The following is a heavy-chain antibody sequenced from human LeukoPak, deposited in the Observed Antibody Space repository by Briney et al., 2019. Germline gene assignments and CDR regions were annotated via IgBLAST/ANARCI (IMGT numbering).Heavy chain of an antibody. Sequence: GRSLRLSCAASGFTFSLHAMSWVRQAPGKGLEWVSTTGLNSVNTLCAESVQGRFSISRDNSKNTLDLQMDKLRVDDTAVYYCAKGGDIGKHPTRAYYFDTWGQGTLVTVSS. CDR2: TGLNSVNT. D-gene: IGHD2-21*02. J-gene: IGHJ4*02. V-gene: IGHV3-23*01. CDR3: AKGGDIGKHPTRAYYFDT. CDR1: GFTFSLHA.